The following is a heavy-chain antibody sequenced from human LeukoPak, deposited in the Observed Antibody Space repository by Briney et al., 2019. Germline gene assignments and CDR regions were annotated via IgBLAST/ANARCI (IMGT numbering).Heavy chain of an antibody. CDR3: AKVHYDSSGYFFGY. V-gene: IGHV3-23*01. J-gene: IGHJ4*02. CDR2: ISGSGGST. CDR1: GFTFSSYA. Sequence: GGSLRLSCAASGFTFSSYAMSWVRQAPGKGLEWVSAISGSGGSTYYADSVEGRFTISRDNSKNTLYLQMNSLRAEDTAVYYCAKVHYDSSGYFFGYWGQGTLVTVSS. D-gene: IGHD3-22*01.